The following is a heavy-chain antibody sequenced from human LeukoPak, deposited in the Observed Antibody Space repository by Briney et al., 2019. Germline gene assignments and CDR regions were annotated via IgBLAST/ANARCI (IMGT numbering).Heavy chain of an antibody. J-gene: IGHJ4*02. CDR3: ATANSSGWLFDY. V-gene: IGHV1-24*01. CDR1: GYTLTELS. Sequence: ASVKVSRKVSGYTLTELSMHWVRQAPGKGLEWMGGFDPEDGETIYAQKFQGRVTMTEDTSTDTAYMELSSLRSEDTAVYYCATANSSGWLFDYWGQGTLVTVSS. CDR2: FDPEDGET. D-gene: IGHD6-19*01.